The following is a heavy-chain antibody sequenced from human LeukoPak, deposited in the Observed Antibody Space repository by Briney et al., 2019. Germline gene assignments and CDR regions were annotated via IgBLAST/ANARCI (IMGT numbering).Heavy chain of an antibody. V-gene: IGHV3-73*01. CDR1: GFTSSGVT. CDR3: TRDSWIYNLLDP. D-gene: IGHD1-26*01. Sequence: PGGSLKLSFSASGFTSSGVTIRCVRQSSGKGLEWVGQIDKKDKGYATATAYAASVKGRFTISRDDSINTVYLQMKSLKTEDTALYYCTRDSWIYNLLDPWGQGTLVTVSS. J-gene: IGHJ5*02. CDR2: IDKKDKGYATAT.